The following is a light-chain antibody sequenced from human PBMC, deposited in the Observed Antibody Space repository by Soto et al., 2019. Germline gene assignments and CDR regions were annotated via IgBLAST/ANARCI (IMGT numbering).Light chain of an antibody. CDR3: LLSYNGPYV. V-gene: IGLV7-46*01. J-gene: IGLJ1*01. CDR1: TGAVTNGHY. Sequence: QAVVTKEPSLTVSPGGTVTLTCGSSTGAVTNGHYPYWFQQKPGQAPRTVIYDTTNRHSWKPARFSGSLLGGKAALTLSGAQPEDEAEYYCLLSYNGPYVFGTGTKVTVL. CDR2: DTT.